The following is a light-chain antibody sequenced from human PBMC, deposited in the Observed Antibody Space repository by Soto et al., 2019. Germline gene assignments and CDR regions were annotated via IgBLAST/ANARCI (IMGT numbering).Light chain of an antibody. CDR2: AAT. CDR1: TGIRTD. Sequence: IQMTQSPTTLSASVGDRVTITCRASTGIRTDLSWYQQKPGKVPKVLIYAATSLHSGVPSRFSGSGSGTDFTLTISSLQPEDFATYYCLQDYNYPWTFGQGTKVDI. CDR3: LQDYNYPWT. V-gene: IGKV1-6*01. J-gene: IGKJ1*01.